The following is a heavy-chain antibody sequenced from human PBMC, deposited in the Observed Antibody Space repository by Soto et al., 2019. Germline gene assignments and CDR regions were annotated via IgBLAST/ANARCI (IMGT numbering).Heavy chain of an antibody. V-gene: IGHV3-74*01. J-gene: IGHJ4*02. CDR1: GFTFSNYW. Sequence: EVQLVESGGGLVQPGGSLRLSCAGSGFTFSNYWMHWVRQAQGKGLEWVSRIDHDGPTDYADSVRGRFTISRDNAENTLYLQMNSLRPEDTAVYYCVRDRDGDYWGKGTQVNISS. CDR2: IDHDGPT. CDR3: VRDRDGDY.